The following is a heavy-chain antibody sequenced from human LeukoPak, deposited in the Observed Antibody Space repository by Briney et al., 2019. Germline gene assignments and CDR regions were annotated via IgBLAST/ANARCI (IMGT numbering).Heavy chain of an antibody. D-gene: IGHD2-2*01. CDR1: GFTFSSYA. CDR2: ISYDGSNK. CDR3: AGLSVPLDY. V-gene: IGHV3-30*04. J-gene: IGHJ4*02. Sequence: PGRSLRLSCAASGFTFSSYAMHWVRQAPGKGLEWVAVISYDGSNKYYADSVKGRFTISRDNSKNTLYLQMNSLRAEDTAVYYCAGLSVPLDYWGQGTLVTVSS.